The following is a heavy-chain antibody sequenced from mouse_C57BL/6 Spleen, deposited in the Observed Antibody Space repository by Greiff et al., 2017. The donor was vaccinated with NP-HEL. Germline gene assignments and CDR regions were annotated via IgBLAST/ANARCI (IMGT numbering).Heavy chain of an antibody. V-gene: IGHV1-15*01. D-gene: IGHD2-4*01. Sequence: QVQLKESGAELVRPGASVTLSCKASGYTFTDYEMHWVKQTPVHGLEWIGAIDPETGGTAYNQKFKGKAILTADKSSSTAYMELRSLTSEDSAVYYCTTGYDYDFDYWGQGTTLTVSS. CDR1: GYTFTDYE. CDR3: TTGYDYDFDY. CDR2: IDPETGGT. J-gene: IGHJ2*01.